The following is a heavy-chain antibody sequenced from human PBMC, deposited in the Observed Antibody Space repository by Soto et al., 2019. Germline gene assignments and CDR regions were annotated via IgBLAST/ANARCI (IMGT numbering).Heavy chain of an antibody. V-gene: IGHV4-59*01. CDR2: IYYSGST. Sequence: TSETLSLTCTVSGGSISIYYWSWIRQPPGKGLEWIGYIYYSGSTNYNPSLKSRVTISVDTSKNQFSLKLSSVTAADTAVYYCARDHFLRGGGLHDYYGMDVWGQGNTVTVYS. CDR3: ARDHFLRGGGLHDYYGMDV. D-gene: IGHD2-15*01. CDR1: GGSISIYY. J-gene: IGHJ6*02.